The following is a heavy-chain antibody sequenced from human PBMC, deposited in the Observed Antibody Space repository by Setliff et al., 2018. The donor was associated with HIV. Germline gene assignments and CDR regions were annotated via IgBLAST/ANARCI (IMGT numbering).Heavy chain of an antibody. CDR2: ISGYNGHT. J-gene: IGHJ4*02. CDR1: GYTFSRFA. CDR3: ARVGPFEFDSSGYAEF. V-gene: IGHV1-18*01. D-gene: IGHD3-22*01. Sequence: ASVKVSCKASGYTFSRFAMSWVRPAPGQGLEWVAWISGYNGHTNYAQRFQGRVTVTTDTSTSTAYMELRSLRSDDTAVYFCARVGPFEFDSSGYAEFWGQGTPVTVSS.